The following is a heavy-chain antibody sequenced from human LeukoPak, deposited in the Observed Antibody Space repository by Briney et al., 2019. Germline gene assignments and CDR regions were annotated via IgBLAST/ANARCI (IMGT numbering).Heavy chain of an antibody. CDR1: GGTFSSYA. Sequence: SVKVSCKASGGTFSSYAISWVRQAPGQGLEWMGGIIPIFGTANYAQKFQGRVTITADESTSTAYMELSSLRSEDTAVYYCALTGKIANDAFDIWGQGTMVTVSS. J-gene: IGHJ3*02. D-gene: IGHD3-9*01. V-gene: IGHV1-69*13. CDR2: IIPIFGTA. CDR3: ALTGKIANDAFDI.